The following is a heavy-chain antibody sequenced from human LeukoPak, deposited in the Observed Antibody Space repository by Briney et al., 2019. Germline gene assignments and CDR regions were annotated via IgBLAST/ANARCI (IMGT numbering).Heavy chain of an antibody. CDR2: INSDGSTT. CDR1: GFTFSSYW. D-gene: IGHD3/OR15-3a*01. Sequence: GGSLRLSCAASGFTFSSYWMHWVRQAPGKGLVWVSNINSDGSTTTYADSVKGRFTISRDNAKNSLYLQMNSLRAEDTAVYYCARGGGLCDYWGQGTLVTVSS. CDR3: ARGGGLCDY. J-gene: IGHJ4*02. V-gene: IGHV3-74*01.